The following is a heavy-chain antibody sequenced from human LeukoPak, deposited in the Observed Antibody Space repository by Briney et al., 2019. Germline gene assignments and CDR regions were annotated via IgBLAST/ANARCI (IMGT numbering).Heavy chain of an antibody. D-gene: IGHD3-22*01. CDR3: ARASLHQRITMIVVGRSDAFDI. J-gene: IGHJ3*02. V-gene: IGHV4-4*02. CDR1: GGSISSSNW. Sequence: SETLSLTCAVSGGSISSSNWWGWVRQPPGKGLEWIGEIYHSGSTNCNPSLKSRVTISVDKSKNQFSLKLSSVTAADTAVYYCARASLHQRITMIVVGRSDAFDIWGQGTMVTVSS. CDR2: IYHSGST.